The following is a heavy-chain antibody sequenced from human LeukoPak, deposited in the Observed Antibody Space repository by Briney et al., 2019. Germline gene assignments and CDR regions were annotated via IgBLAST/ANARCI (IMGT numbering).Heavy chain of an antibody. CDR2: IYTSGST. D-gene: IGHD4-11*01. CDR3: ARFNLDSNYVGGYSDY. V-gene: IGHV4-61*02. CDR1: GGSISSGSYY. Sequence: SETLSLTCTVSGGSISSGSYYWSWIRQPAGKGLEWIGRIYTSGSTNYNPSLKSRVTISVDTSKNQFSLKLSSVTAADTGVYYCARFNLDSNYVGGYSDYWGQGTLGTVSS. J-gene: IGHJ4*02.